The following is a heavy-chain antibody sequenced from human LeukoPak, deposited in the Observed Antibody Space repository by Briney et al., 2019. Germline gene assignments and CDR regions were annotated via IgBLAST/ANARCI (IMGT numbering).Heavy chain of an antibody. CDR2: INHSGST. CDR3: AFMPVTTLDYYYGMDV. D-gene: IGHD4-17*01. V-gene: IGHV4-34*01. Sequence: SETLSLTCAVYGGSFSGYYWSWIRQPPGNGLEFIGEINHSGSTNYNPSLKSRVTISVDTSKNQFSLKLSSVTAADTAVYYCAFMPVTTLDYYYGMDVWGQGTTVTVSS. CDR1: GGSFSGYY. J-gene: IGHJ6*02.